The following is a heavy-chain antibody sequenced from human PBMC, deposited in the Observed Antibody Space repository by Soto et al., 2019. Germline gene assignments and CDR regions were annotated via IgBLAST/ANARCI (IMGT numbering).Heavy chain of an antibody. Sequence: DSVKVYSKASGSKVTTYFIHWLRQAPGQGLEWMGMIHPSGDTGYAQKFRGRVTMTIDTSTTTAYMELRNLTSEDTAVYFSVRGYCTTSPCSGDFQFWGQGTLVTVSS. CDR1: GSKVTTYF. D-gene: IGHD2-15*01. V-gene: IGHV1-46*01. J-gene: IGHJ1*01. CDR2: IHPSGDT. CDR3: VRGYCTTSPCSGDFQF.